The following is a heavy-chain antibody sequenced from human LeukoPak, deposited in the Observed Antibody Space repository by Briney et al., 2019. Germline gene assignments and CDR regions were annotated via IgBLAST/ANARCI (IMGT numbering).Heavy chain of an antibody. Sequence: SETLSLTCTVSGASVSSSSYLWGWIRQPPGKGLEWIGSNYYSGSTYYNPSLKSRVTISVDASRNQFSLKLSSVTAADTAVYYCARQVPDSRGYYLYYFDYWGQGTLVPVSS. CDR3: ARQVPDSRGYYLYYFDY. V-gene: IGHV4-39*01. CDR1: GASVSSSSYL. D-gene: IGHD3-22*01. CDR2: NYYSGST. J-gene: IGHJ4*02.